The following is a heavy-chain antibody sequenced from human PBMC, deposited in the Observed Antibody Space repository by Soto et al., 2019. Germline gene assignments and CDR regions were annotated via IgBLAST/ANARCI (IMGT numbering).Heavy chain of an antibody. V-gene: IGHV4-39*01. Sequence: KPSETLSLTCTVSGGSIGSSSYYWGWIRQPPGKGLEWIGSIYYSGSTYYNPSLKSRVTISVDTSKNQFSLKLSSVTAADTAVYYCARRPTMTTVTPKNWFDPWGQGTLVTVSS. J-gene: IGHJ5*02. D-gene: IGHD4-17*01. CDR2: IYYSGST. CDR1: GGSIGSSSYY. CDR3: ARRPTMTTVTPKNWFDP.